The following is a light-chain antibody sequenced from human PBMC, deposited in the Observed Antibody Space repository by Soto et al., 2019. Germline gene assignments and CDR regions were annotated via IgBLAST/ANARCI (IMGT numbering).Light chain of an antibody. J-gene: IGKJ3*01. CDR1: QSVTGN. CDR3: QHYNNWPAFT. Sequence: EIVMTQSPATLSVSPGERATLSCRASQSVTGNLAWYQQKPGQAPRLLIYAASTSATGIPARFGGSGSGTEFTLTIISLQSEDSAVYYGQHYNNWPAFTCGRGTKVDI. CDR2: AAS. V-gene: IGKV3-15*01.